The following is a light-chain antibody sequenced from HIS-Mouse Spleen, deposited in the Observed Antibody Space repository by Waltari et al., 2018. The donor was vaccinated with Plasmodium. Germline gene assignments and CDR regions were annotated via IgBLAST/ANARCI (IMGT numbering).Light chain of an antibody. V-gene: IGLV3-1*01. CDR1: KLGDKY. Sequence: SYELTQPPSVSVSPGQTASITCSGDKLGDKYACWYQQKPGQSPVLVIYQDSKRHSGIAERFSGSSSGNTATLTISGTQAMDEADYYCQAWDSSVVFGGGTKLTVL. CDR3: QAWDSSVV. J-gene: IGLJ2*01. CDR2: QDS.